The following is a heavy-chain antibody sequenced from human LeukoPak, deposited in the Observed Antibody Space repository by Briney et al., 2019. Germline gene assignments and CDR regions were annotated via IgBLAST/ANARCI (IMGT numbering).Heavy chain of an antibody. Sequence: SETLSLTCTVSGVSISSHYWSWIRQPPGKGLEWIGYIYYSGSTNYNPSLKSRVTISVDTSKNQFSLKLSSVTAADTAVYYCARGFDSSGYLFDYWGQGTLVTVSS. V-gene: IGHV4-59*11. CDR1: GVSISSHY. J-gene: IGHJ4*02. CDR3: ARGFDSSGYLFDY. D-gene: IGHD3-22*01. CDR2: IYYSGST.